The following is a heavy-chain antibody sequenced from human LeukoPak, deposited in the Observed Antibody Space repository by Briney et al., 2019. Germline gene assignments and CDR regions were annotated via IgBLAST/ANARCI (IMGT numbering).Heavy chain of an antibody. V-gene: IGHV3-23*01. CDR3: AKEGVYYGSGEGYFDY. D-gene: IGHD3-10*01. Sequence: PGGSLRLSCAASGFTFSTYAMNWVRQAPGKGLEWVSTISGSGGSTYYADSVKGRFTISRDNSKNTLYLQMNSLRAEDTAVYYCAKEGVYYGSGEGYFDYWGQGTLVTVSS. CDR2: ISGSGGST. J-gene: IGHJ4*02. CDR1: GFTFSTYA.